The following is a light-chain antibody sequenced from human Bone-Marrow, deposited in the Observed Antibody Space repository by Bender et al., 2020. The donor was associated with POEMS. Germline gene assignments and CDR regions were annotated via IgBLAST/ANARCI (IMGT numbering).Light chain of an antibody. Sequence: QSALTQPASVSGSPGQAVTISCTGTSSDVGSYGLVSWYQQHPGKAPKLVIYEGSQRPSGVSNRFSGSKSGNTASLTISGLQAEDEADYYCNSYRSGSFYVFGTGTKVTVI. V-gene: IGLV2-14*02. J-gene: IGLJ1*01. CDR1: SSDVGSYGL. CDR2: EGS. CDR3: NSYRSGSFYV.